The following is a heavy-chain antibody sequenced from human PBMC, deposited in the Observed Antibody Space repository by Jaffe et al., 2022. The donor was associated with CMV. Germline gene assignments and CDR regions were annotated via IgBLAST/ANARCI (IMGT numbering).Heavy chain of an antibody. J-gene: IGHJ4*02. CDR2: IKSKTDGGTT. CDR3: TTDGPRYCSGGSCYSDLFDY. Sequence: EVQLVESGGGLVKPGGSLRLSCAASGFTFSNAWMSWVRQAPGKGLEWVGRIKSKTDGGTTDYAAPVKGRFTISRDDSKNTLYLQMNSLKTEDTAVYYCTTDGPRYCSGGSCYSDLFDYWGQGTLVTVSS. V-gene: IGHV3-15*01. CDR1: GFTFSNAW. D-gene: IGHD2-15*01.